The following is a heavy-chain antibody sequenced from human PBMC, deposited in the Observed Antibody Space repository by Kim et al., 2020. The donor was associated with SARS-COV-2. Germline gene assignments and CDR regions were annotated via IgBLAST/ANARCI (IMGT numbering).Heavy chain of an antibody. CDR3: ARKVDFDY. Sequence: GSTYYHPSLTSRVTISVDTSKNQLSLKLSSVTAADTAVYYCARKVDFDYWGQGTLVTVSS. V-gene: IGHV4-39*01. J-gene: IGHJ4*02. CDR2: GST.